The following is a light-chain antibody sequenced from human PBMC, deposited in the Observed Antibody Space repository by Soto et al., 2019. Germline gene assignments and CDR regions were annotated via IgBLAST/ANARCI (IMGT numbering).Light chain of an antibody. CDR3: QHYNSYWT. J-gene: IGKJ1*01. V-gene: IGKV1-5*03. CDR1: QTISSW. Sequence: DIQMTQSPSTLSGSVGDRVTITCRASQTISSWLAWYQQKPGKAPKLLIYKASTLKSGVPSRFSGSGSGTDFTLTISSLQPDDFATYYCQHYNSYWTFGQGTKVDSK. CDR2: KAS.